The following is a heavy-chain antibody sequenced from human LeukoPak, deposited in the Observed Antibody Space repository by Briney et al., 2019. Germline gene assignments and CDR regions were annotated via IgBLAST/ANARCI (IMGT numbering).Heavy chain of an antibody. V-gene: IGHV4-39*07. J-gene: IGHJ4*02. CDR1: GRSIRSSSYY. Sequence: SETLSLTCTVSGRSIRSSSYYWGWIRQPPGKGLEWIGSIYYSGSTYYNASLKSRGTISVDTSKNQFSLKLSSVTAADTAVYYCARGGSGNSGYWGQGTLVTVSS. D-gene: IGHD2-15*01. CDR3: ARGGSGNSGY. CDR2: IYYSGST.